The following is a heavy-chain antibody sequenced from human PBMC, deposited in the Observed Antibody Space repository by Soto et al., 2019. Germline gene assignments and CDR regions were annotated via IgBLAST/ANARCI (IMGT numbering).Heavy chain of an antibody. Sequence: EVQLVESGGGLVKPGGSLRLSCAASGFTFSSYSMNWVRQAPGKGLEWVSSISSSSSYIYYADSVKGRFTISRENAKNSLYLQMNSLRAEDTAVYYCARAPNLGYCSGGSCHAPLRFDPWGQGTLVTVSS. J-gene: IGHJ5*02. D-gene: IGHD2-15*01. CDR3: ARAPNLGYCSGGSCHAPLRFDP. V-gene: IGHV3-21*01. CDR2: ISSSSSYI. CDR1: GFTFSSYS.